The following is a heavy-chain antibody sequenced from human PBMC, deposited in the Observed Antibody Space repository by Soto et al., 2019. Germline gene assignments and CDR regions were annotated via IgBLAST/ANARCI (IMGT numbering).Heavy chain of an antibody. CDR1: GFTFSSYA. CDR3: ARDSSSSYYYYYGMDV. D-gene: IGHD6-6*01. J-gene: IGHJ6*02. Sequence: GGSLRLSCAASGFTFSSYAMHWVRQAPGKGLEWVAVISYDGSNKYYADSVKGRFTISRDNSKNTLYLQMNSLRAEDTAVYYCARDSSSSYYYYYGMDVWGQGTTVTVSS. CDR2: ISYDGSNK. V-gene: IGHV3-30-3*01.